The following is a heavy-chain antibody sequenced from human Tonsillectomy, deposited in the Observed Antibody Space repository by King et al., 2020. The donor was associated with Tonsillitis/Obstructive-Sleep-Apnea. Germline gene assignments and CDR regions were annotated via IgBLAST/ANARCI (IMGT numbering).Heavy chain of an antibody. CDR1: GGSISSYY. Sequence: QLQESGPGLVKPSETLSLTCIVSGGSISSYYWSWIRQPPGKGLEWIGYIYYSGSTNYNPSLKSRVTISVDTSKNQFSLKLSSVTAADTAVYYCARGCSSTSCFNNWFDPGGQGTLVTVSS. CDR2: IYYSGST. J-gene: IGHJ5*02. CDR3: ARGCSSTSCFNNWFDP. V-gene: IGHV4-59*01. D-gene: IGHD2-2*01.